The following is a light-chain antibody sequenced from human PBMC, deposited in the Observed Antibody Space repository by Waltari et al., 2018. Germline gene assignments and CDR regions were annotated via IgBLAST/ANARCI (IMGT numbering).Light chain of an antibody. J-gene: IGKJ1*01. CDR1: QSVTGRR. CDR2: GAS. Sequence: EIVLTQSPGTLSLSPGERATLSCRASQSVTGRRLDWFQQKPGQAPRLLIYGASRRATGIPDRFSGSGSGTDFTLTISRLEPEDFATYYCQQSYSTPPWGFGQGTKVEIK. V-gene: IGKV3-20*01. CDR3: QQSYSTPPWG.